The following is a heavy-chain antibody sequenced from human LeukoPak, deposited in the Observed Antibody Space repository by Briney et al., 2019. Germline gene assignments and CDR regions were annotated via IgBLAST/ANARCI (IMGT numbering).Heavy chain of an antibody. V-gene: IGHV1-69*13. J-gene: IGHJ1*01. D-gene: IGHD6-19*01. CDR2: LNPIFGTA. Sequence: SVKVSCKASGGTFSNYAISWVRQAPGQGLEWMGALNPIFGTANYAHKFPGRVTITADESTSTANMELSSLRSEDTAVYYCARILSSSWYEYFHHWGQGTLVTVSS. CDR1: GGTFSNYA. CDR3: ARILSSSWYEYFHH.